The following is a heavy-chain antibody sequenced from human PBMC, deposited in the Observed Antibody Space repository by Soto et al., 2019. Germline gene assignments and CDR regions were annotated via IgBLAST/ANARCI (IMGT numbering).Heavy chain of an antibody. D-gene: IGHD3-10*01. J-gene: IGHJ4*02. CDR3: ARDRVTMVRGVISPCPLDY. CDR2: IWYDGSNK. Sequence: PGGSLRLSCAASGFTFSSYGMHWVRQAPGKGLEWVAVIWYDGSNKYYADSVKSRFTISRDNSKNTLYLQMNSLRAEDTAVYYCARDRVTMVRGVISPCPLDYWGQGTLVTVSS. CDR1: GFTFSSYG. V-gene: IGHV3-33*01.